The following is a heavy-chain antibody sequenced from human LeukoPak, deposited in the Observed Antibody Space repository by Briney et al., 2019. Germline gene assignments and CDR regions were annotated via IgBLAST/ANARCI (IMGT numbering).Heavy chain of an antibody. V-gene: IGHV1-69*06. CDR1: GGTFSSYA. D-gene: IGHD3-10*01. J-gene: IGHJ4*02. Sequence: GASVTVSCKASGGTFSSYAISWVRQAPGQGLEWMGGIIPIFGTANYAQKFQGRVTITADKSTSTAYMELSSLRSEDTAVYYCARFYGSGRYYDYWGQGTLVTVSS. CDR2: IIPIFGTA. CDR3: ARFYGSGRYYDY.